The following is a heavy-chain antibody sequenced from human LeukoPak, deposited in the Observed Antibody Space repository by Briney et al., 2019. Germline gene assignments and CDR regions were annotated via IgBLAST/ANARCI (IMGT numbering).Heavy chain of an antibody. J-gene: IGHJ4*02. CDR3: VKLTVSAGARDY. Sequence: PGGSLRLSCAASGFAFKNYAINWVRQAPGRGLEWVSAISGSGTSTYYADSVRGRFTISRDNSKNTLYLQMNNLRAEDPAIYYCVKLTVSAGARDYWGQGTLVTVSS. CDR1: GFAFKNYA. CDR2: ISGSGTST. V-gene: IGHV3-23*01. D-gene: IGHD1-26*01.